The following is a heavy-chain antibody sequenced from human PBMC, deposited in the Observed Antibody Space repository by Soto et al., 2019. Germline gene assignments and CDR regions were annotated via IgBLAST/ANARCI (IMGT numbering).Heavy chain of an antibody. Sequence: SVKVSCKASGGTFSSYAISWVRQAPGQGLEWMGGIIPIFGTANYAQKFQGRVTITADKSTSTAYMELSSLRSEDTAVYYCATQPWMIAAADWFDPWGQGTLVTVSS. V-gene: IGHV1-69*06. D-gene: IGHD6-13*01. CDR1: GGTFSSYA. CDR2: IIPIFGTA. J-gene: IGHJ5*02. CDR3: ATQPWMIAAADWFDP.